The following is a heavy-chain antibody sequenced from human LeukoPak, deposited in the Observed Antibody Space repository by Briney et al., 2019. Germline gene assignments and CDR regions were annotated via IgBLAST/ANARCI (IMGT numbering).Heavy chain of an antibody. J-gene: IGHJ4*02. D-gene: IGHD5-18*01. CDR2: ISAYNGNT. Sequence: ASVKVSCKASGYTFTSYGISWVRQAPGQGLEWMGWISAYNGNTNYAQKLQGRVTMTTDTSTSTAYMELRSLRSDDTAVYYCARAVWGTYGYGQYFDYWGQGTLVTVSS. V-gene: IGHV1-18*01. CDR3: ARAVWGTYGYGQYFDY. CDR1: GYTFTSYG.